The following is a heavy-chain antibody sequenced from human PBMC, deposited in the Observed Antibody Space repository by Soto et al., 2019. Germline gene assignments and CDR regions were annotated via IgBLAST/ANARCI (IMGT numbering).Heavy chain of an antibody. V-gene: IGHV3-30*03. CDR2: ISYDGRSI. CDR3: SRISSWGNMDP. Sequence: GGSLRLSCAASGFIFSSFGMHWVRQAPGKGLEWVTFISYDGRSIYYADSVKGRFTVSRDNSKNTLYLQMNSLRAEDTAVYYCSRISSWGNMDPWGQGTLVTVSS. J-gene: IGHJ5*01. D-gene: IGHD3-16*01. CDR1: GFIFSSFG.